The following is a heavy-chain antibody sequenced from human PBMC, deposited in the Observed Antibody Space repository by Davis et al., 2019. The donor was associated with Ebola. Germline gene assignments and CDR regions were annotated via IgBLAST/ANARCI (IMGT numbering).Heavy chain of an antibody. CDR3: AREASITMVRGVLYYYYGMDV. D-gene: IGHD3-10*01. V-gene: IGHV3-11*01. J-gene: IGHJ6*04. CDR1: GFTFSYYY. CDR2: ISSSGSTI. Sequence: GESLKISCAASGFTFSYYYMSWIRQAPGKGLEWVSYISSSGSTIYYADSVKGRFTISRDNAKNSLYLQMNSLRAEDTAVYYCAREASITMVRGVLYYYYGMDVWGKGTTVTVSS.